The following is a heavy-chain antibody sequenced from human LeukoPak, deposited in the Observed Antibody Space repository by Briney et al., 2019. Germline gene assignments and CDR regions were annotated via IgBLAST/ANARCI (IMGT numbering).Heavy chain of an antibody. CDR1: GFTFDDYA. J-gene: IGHJ4*02. V-gene: IGHV3-9*03. CDR2: ISWNSGSI. CDR3: AKVDSSSWQGAFDY. D-gene: IGHD6-13*01. Sequence: GRSLRLSCAASGFTFDDYAMHWVRQAPGKGLEWVSGISWNSGSIGYADSVKGRFTISRDNAKNSLYLQMNSLRAEDMALYYCAKVDSSSWQGAFDYWGQGTLVTVSS.